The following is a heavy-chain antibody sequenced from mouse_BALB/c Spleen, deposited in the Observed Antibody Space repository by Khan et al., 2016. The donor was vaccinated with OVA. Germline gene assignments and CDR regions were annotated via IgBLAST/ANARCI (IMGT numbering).Heavy chain of an antibody. CDR2: ISYSGNT. J-gene: IGHJ2*01. Sequence: EVKLEESGPGLVKPSQSLSLTCTVTGYSITTDYAWNWIRQFPGSKLEWMGLISYSGNTKYNPSLKSRISITRDTSKNQFFLQLKSVTTEDTARYYCARIYGGDFDYWGQGTTLTVSS. CDR3: ARIYGGDFDY. CDR1: GYSITTDYA. D-gene: IGHD1-1*01. V-gene: IGHV3-2*02.